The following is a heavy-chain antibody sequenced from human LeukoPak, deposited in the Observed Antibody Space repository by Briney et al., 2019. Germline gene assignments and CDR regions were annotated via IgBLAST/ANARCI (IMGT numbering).Heavy chain of an antibody. CDR2: ISGSGGST. Sequence: GGSLRLSCAASGFTFSSYAMSWVRQAPGKGLEWVSAISGSGGSTYYADSVKGRFTISRDNSKNTLYLQMNSLRAEDTAVYYCARPPLMDYDSSGRVYFQHWGQGTLVTVSS. V-gene: IGHV3-23*01. J-gene: IGHJ1*01. CDR1: GFTFSSYA. CDR3: ARPPLMDYDSSGRVYFQH. D-gene: IGHD3-22*01.